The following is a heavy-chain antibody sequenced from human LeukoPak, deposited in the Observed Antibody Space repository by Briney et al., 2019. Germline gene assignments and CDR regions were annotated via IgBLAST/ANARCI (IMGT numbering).Heavy chain of an antibody. J-gene: IGHJ3*02. CDR2: INPSGGST. D-gene: IGHD2-15*01. Sequence: ASVKVSCKASGYTFTSYYMHWVRQAPGEGREWMGIINPSGGSTKYAQKLEGRVTMTSDTSTSTVYMELSGLRSEDPAVYYCATTRGSVAATKVAFDIWGQGTMVTVSS. V-gene: IGHV1-46*03. CDR3: ATTRGSVAATKVAFDI. CDR1: GYTFTSYY.